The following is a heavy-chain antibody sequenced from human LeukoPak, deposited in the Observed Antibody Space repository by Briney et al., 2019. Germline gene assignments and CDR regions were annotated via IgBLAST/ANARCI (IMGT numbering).Heavy chain of an antibody. Sequence: ASVKVSCKASGYTFTGYYMHWVRQAPRQGLEWIGWINPNNGVTKYAQNFQGRVTMTRDTSIRTACTEVSRLTSDDTAVYYCTREGPLGGATDGFYIWGQGTMVTVSS. CDR2: INPNNGVT. D-gene: IGHD1-26*01. V-gene: IGHV1-2*02. J-gene: IGHJ3*02. CDR1: GYTFTGYY. CDR3: TREGPLGGATDGFYI.